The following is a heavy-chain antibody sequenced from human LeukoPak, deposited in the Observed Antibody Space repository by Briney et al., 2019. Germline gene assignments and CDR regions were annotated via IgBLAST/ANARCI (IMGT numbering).Heavy chain of an antibody. CDR2: MNPNSGNT. D-gene: IGHD6-6*01. Sequence: ASVKVSCKASGYTFTSYDINWVRQATGQGLGWMGWMNPNSGNTGYAQKFQGRVTMTRNTSISTAYMELSSLRSEDTAVYYCARGRAARRGNWFDPWGQGTLVTVSS. V-gene: IGHV1-8*01. CDR1: GYTFTSYD. CDR3: ARGRAARRGNWFDP. J-gene: IGHJ5*02.